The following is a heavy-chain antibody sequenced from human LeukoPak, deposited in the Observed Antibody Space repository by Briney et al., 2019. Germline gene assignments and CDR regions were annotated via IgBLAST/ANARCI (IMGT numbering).Heavy chain of an antibody. CDR3: ARQTYYYDSSGYFDAFDI. Sequence: PSETLSLTCTVSGGSISSYYWSWIRQPPGKGLEWIGYIYHSGSTYYNPSLKSRVTISVDRSKNQFSLKLSSVTAADTAVYYCARQTYYYDSSGYFDAFDIWGQGTMVTVSS. CDR2: IYHSGST. V-gene: IGHV4-59*08. CDR1: GGSISSYY. D-gene: IGHD3-22*01. J-gene: IGHJ3*02.